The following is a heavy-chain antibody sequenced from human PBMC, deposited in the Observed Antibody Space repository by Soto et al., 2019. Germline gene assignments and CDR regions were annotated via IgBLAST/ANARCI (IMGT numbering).Heavy chain of an antibody. CDR3: ARGGYSSTWSNLLDRSGLDV. CDR2: IVPLFRTT. V-gene: IGHV1-69*06. J-gene: IGHJ6*02. Sequence: QVQLVQSGAEAKKPGSSVKVSCKTSGGTFSSYAISWVRQAPGQGLEWMGGIVPLFRTTNYAQKFQGRVTITADTSTYTVYMELGGVRSGDTAVYYCARGGYSSTWSNLLDRSGLDVWGQGTTVTVSS. D-gene: IGHD6-13*01. CDR1: GGTFSSYA.